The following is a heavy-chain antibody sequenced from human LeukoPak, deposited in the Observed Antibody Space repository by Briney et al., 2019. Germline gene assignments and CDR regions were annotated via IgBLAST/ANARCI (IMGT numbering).Heavy chain of an antibody. CDR3: ARGTNMMASLRFHP. Sequence: KPSETLSLACTISGGSISTYYWSWIRQPPGKGLEWIGYIYYSGITKYNPSVKSRVTISVDTSKNQFSLKVRSATCADTAVYYCARGTNMMASLRFHPGGQGTLVTVSS. D-gene: IGHD2-8*01. V-gene: IGHV4-59*01. CDR2: IYYSGIT. J-gene: IGHJ5*02. CDR1: GGSISTYY.